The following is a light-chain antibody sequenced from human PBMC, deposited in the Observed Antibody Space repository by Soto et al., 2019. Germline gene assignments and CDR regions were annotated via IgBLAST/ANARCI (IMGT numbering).Light chain of an antibody. CDR3: AAWDDSLSGHL. Sequence: QSALTQPPSASGTPGQKVSISCSGSGSNIGSNYVYWYQQLPGTAPRLLIYKNNQRPSGVPDRFSGSKSDTSVSLAITGLRSEDEADYYCAAWDDSLSGHLFGTGTKLTVL. V-gene: IGLV1-47*01. CDR1: GSNIGSNY. J-gene: IGLJ1*01. CDR2: KNN.